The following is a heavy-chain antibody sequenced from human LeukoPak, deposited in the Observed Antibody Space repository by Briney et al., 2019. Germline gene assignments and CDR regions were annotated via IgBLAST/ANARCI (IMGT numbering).Heavy chain of an antibody. J-gene: IGHJ4*02. Sequence: LSGGSLRLSCAVSGFTFSSYAVNWVRQAPGKGLEWVSYLSGSSSTIYYADSVKGRFTISRDNAKNSLFLQMNSLGDEDTAVYYCARGRYGDYLFDYWGQGTLVTVSS. CDR3: ARGRYGDYLFDY. CDR2: LSGSSSTI. CDR1: GFTFSSYA. V-gene: IGHV3-48*02. D-gene: IGHD4-17*01.